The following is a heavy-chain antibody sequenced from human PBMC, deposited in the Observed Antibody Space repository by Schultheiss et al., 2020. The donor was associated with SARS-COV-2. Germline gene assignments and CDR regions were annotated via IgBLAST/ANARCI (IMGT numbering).Heavy chain of an antibody. Sequence: GSLRLSCAASGFTFNNAWMSWVRQAPGKGLEWIGEINHSGSTNYNPSLKSRVTISVDTSKNQFSLKLSSVTAADTAVYYCASQVAGGAEYFQHWGQGTLVTVSS. CDR2: INHSGST. D-gene: IGHD6-19*01. V-gene: IGHV4-34*01. CDR1: GFTFNNAW. J-gene: IGHJ1*01. CDR3: ASQVAGGAEYFQH.